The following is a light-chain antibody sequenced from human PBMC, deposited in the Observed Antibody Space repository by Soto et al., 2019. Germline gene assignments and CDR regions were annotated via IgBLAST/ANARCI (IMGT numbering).Light chain of an antibody. Sequence: QSVLTQPASVSGSPGQSITISCTGTSSDIGGYNYVSWYQQHPGKAPKLMIFDVTNRPSGISNRFSGSKSGNTASLTISELQAEDEADYYFSSYTSSITLVFGGGTKLTVL. J-gene: IGLJ2*01. CDR2: DVT. CDR1: SSDIGGYNY. CDR3: SSYTSSITLV. V-gene: IGLV2-14*03.